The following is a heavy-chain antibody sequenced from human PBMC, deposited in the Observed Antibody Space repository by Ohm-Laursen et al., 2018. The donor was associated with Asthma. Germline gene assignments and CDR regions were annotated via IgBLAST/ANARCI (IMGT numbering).Heavy chain of an antibody. CDR3: ARTLDIAGYDSLDY. V-gene: IGHV3-30*03. D-gene: IGHD5-12*01. J-gene: IGHJ4*02. CDR2: ISYDGRNK. CDR1: GFIFSSRG. Sequence: SLRLPCTASGFIFSSRGMHWVRQAPGKGLEWVAVISYDGRNKYSADSVKGRFTISRDNSKNTLYLQMNSLRAEDTAVYYCARTLDIAGYDSLDYWGQGTLVTVSS.